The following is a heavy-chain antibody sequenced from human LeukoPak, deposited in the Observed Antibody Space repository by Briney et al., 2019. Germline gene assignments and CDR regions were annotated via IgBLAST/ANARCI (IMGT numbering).Heavy chain of an antibody. Sequence: GSLRLSCVVSGFTFSSYDMSWVRQAPGKGLEWVSAISGSGGSTYYADSVKGRFTISRDNSKKTLYLQMNSLRAEDTAVYYCAKDRHAPGRYCSSTTCFPFDSWGQGTLVTVSS. V-gene: IGHV3-23*01. CDR3: AKDRHAPGRYCSSTTCFPFDS. CDR2: ISGSGGST. CDR1: GFTFSSYD. J-gene: IGHJ5*01. D-gene: IGHD2-2*01.